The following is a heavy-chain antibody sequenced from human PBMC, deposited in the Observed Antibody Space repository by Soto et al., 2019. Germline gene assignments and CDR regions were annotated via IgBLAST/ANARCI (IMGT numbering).Heavy chain of an antibody. V-gene: IGHV5-51*01. CDR3: ARQIYDSDTGPNFQYYFDS. J-gene: IGHJ4*02. CDR2: IYPGDSDT. CDR1: GYTFTNYW. Sequence: GESLKISCKGSGYTFTNYWIGWVRQMPGKGLEWMGIIYPGDSDTKYNPSFQGQVTISADKSITTTYLQWSSLRASDTAMYYCARQIYDSDTGPNFQYYFDSWGQGTPVTVSS. D-gene: IGHD3-22*01.